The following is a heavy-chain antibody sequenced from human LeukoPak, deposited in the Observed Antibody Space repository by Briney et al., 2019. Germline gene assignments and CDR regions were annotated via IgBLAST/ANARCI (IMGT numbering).Heavy chain of an antibody. CDR3: VRPPGPMVRGIIGY. CDR2: INSDGSTT. CDR1: GFTFSSHW. D-gene: IGHD3-10*01. Sequence: PGGSLRLSCAASGFTFSSHWMHWVRQAPGKGLVWVSLINSDGSTTNYADSVKGRFTISRDNAKNTLYLQMDSLRAEDTAVYYCVRPPGPMVRGIIGYWGQGTLVTVSS. V-gene: IGHV3-74*01. J-gene: IGHJ4*02.